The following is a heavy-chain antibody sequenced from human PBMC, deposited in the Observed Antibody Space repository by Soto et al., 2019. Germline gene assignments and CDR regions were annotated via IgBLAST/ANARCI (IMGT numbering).Heavy chain of an antibody. CDR1: GFTFSGNA. CDR2: ISAGGTT. V-gene: IGHV3-23*01. CDR3: AKDPLTRGWFDP. J-gene: IGHJ5*02. Sequence: EVQLLESGGGLVQPGESLRLSCAASGFTFSGNAMTWVRQVPGKGLHWVSGISAGGTTYYADSAKGRFTISRDNSKNTLYLQMNSLRADDTAVYYCAKDPLTRGWFDPWGQGTLVTVSS.